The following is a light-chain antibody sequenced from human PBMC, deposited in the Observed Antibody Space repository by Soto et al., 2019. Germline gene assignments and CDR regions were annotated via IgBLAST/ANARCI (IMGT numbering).Light chain of an antibody. J-gene: IGKJ1*01. Sequence: INMNQKASTLFAYVEDRVTITCRASQSISSWLAWYQQKPGEAPKLLIYDASALPRGVPSRFSGSGSGTKFTLTIASLQPDYFATYYCQQSETFSGTFGPGTKVDIK. CDR3: QQSETFSGT. CDR2: DAS. V-gene: IGKV1-5*01. CDR1: QSISSW.